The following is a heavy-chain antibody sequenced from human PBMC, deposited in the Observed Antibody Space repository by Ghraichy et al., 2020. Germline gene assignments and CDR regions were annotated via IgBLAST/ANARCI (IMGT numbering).Heavy chain of an antibody. CDR1: GFTFSDYW. J-gene: IGHJ4*02. Sequence: GGSLRLSCAASGFTFSDYWMTWVRQAPGKGLEWVASIKTNGNERKYLDSLRGRFTISRDNAKNSLDLQINSLRVDDTAVYYCATDLNHDGGWGQGTLVTVSS. CDR3: ATDLNHDGG. CDR2: IKTNGNER. D-gene: IGHD5-24*01. V-gene: IGHV3-7*03.